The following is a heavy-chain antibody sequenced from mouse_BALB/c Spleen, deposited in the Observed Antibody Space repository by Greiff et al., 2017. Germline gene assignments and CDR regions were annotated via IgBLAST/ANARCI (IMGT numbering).Heavy chain of an antibody. CDR1: GYTFTDYW. J-gene: IGHJ4*01. V-gene: IGHV1-69*01. Sequence: VQLQQPGAELVIPGASVKMSCKASGYTFTDYWMHWVKQRPGQGLEWIGAIDTSDSYTSYNQKFKGKATLTVDESSSTAYMQLSSLTSEDSAVYYCARNLDYWGQGTSVTVSS. CDR2: IDTSDSYT. CDR3: ARNLDY.